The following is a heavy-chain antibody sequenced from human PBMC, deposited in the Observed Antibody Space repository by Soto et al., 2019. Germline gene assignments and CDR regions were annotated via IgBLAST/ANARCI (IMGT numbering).Heavy chain of an antibody. CDR3: ARQATGYYYGWFDP. CDR2: IYHSGGT. J-gene: IGHJ5*02. V-gene: IGHV4-30-2*03. Sequence: PSETLSLTCAVSGGSISSGGYSWSWIRQPPGKGLEWIGYIYHSGGTFYTPSLKSRVTMSVDTSNNQFSLKLNSVTAADTAVYYCARQATGYYYGWFDPWGQGTLVTVSS. D-gene: IGHD3-22*01. CDR1: GGSISSGGYS.